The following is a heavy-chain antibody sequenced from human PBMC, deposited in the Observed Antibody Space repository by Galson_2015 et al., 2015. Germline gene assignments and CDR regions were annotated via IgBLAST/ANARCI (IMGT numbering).Heavy chain of an antibody. J-gene: IGHJ6*03. V-gene: IGHV2-70*01. CDR1: GFSFSTSGMC. Sequence: PALVTPTQTLTLTCTFSGFSFSTSGMCVSWIRQPPGKALEWLALIDWAHDKYYNKSVRTRLTISKDTSKNEVVLTMTNMDPVDTATYYCARGIYASSNYYLDVWGKGTTVTISS. D-gene: IGHD6-6*01. CDR3: ARGIYASSNYYLDV. CDR2: IDWAHDK.